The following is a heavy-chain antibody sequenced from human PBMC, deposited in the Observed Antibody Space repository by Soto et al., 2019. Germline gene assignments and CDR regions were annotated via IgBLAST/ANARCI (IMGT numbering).Heavy chain of an antibody. V-gene: IGHV1-69*19. CDR1: GGTFNTYA. D-gene: IGHD3-10*01. CDR3: AREVQVRTPAFVY. J-gene: IGHJ4*02. CDR2: ISPMFGAA. Sequence: QVQLVQSGAEMKKPGSSVKVSCQSSGGTFNTYAMNWVRQAPGQGPEWMGDISPMFGAANYAPKFQGRVTITADESTGTSYMPLRSLTSEDTALYFCAREVQVRTPAFVYWCPGTLVTVSS.